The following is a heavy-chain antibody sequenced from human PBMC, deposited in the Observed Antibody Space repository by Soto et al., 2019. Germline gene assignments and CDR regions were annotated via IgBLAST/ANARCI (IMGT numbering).Heavy chain of an antibody. Sequence: EVQLVESGGGLVQPGRSLRLSCEASGFKFGDYAMHWVRQAPGKGLEWVSGVSWNSEIVGYADSVKGRFTISRDNAKNSLYLEMNSLRTEDTVLYYCAKDRGPCSGNKCSSLYYYYGMDVWGQGTTVTVSS. V-gene: IGHV3-9*01. J-gene: IGHJ6*02. CDR2: VSWNSEIV. CDR1: GFKFGDYA. CDR3: AKDRGPCSGNKCSSLYYYYGMDV. D-gene: IGHD2-15*01.